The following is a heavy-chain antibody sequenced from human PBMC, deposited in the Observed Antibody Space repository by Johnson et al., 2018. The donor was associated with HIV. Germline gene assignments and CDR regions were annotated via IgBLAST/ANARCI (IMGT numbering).Heavy chain of an antibody. V-gene: IGHV3-30*02. CDR2: IRYAGSNK. CDR1: GFTFSSYG. Sequence: QVQLVESGGGVVQPGGSLRLSCAASGFTFSSYGMHWVRQAPGKGLEWVAFIRYAGSNKYYADSVKGRFTISRDNSKNTLYLQMNSLRAEDTAVYYCAKWGLGGAPKGAFDIWGQGTMVTVSS. D-gene: IGHD3-16*01. J-gene: IGHJ3*02. CDR3: AKWGLGGAPKGAFDI.